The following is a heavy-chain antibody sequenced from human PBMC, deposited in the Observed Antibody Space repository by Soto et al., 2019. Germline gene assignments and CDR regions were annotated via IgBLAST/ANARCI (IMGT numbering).Heavy chain of an antibody. CDR2: IDPSDSYT. CDR3: ARRLSGLYYYGMDV. CDR1: GYSFTIYW. Sequence: PGESLKISCKGSGYSFTIYWISWVRQMPGKGLEWMGRIDPSDSYTNYSPSFQGHVTISADKSISTAYLQWSSLKASDTAMYYCARRLSGLYYYGMDVWGQGTTVTVSS. J-gene: IGHJ6*02. V-gene: IGHV5-10-1*01.